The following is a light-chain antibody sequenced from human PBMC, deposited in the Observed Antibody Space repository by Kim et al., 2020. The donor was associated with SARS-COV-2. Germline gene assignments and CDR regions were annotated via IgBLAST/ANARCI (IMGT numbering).Light chain of an antibody. CDR1: SSNLGNND. CDR3: GTWDNSLNSWV. CDR2: DNN. J-gene: IGLJ3*02. Sequence: GPTVTISCSGSSSNLGNNDVSWYQHLPGTAPKFLIYDNNRRPSGIPDRFSGPRSGTSATLDITGLQTGDEADYYCGTWDNSLNSWVFGGGTKVTVL. V-gene: IGLV1-51*01.